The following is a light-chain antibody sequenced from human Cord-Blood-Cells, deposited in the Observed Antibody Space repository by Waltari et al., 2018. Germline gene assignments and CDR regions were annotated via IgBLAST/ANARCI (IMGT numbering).Light chain of an antibody. Sequence: QSALTQPPSASGSPGQSVNISCTGTSSDVGGYNYVSWYQQHPGKAPKLMIYEVSKRPSGVPDRFSGSKSGNTASLTVSGLQAEDEADYYCSSYAGSNNSRVFGGGTKLTVL. J-gene: IGLJ2*01. CDR1: SSDVGGYNY. V-gene: IGLV2-8*01. CDR3: SSYAGSNNSRV. CDR2: EVS.